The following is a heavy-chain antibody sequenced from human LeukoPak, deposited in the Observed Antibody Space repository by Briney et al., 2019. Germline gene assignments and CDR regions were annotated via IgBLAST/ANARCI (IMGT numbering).Heavy chain of an antibody. J-gene: IGHJ4*02. CDR3: AKGAYYAD. CDR2: ISGSGDST. V-gene: IGHV3-23*01. Sequence: PGGSLRLSCAASGFTFSNSGMNWVRQAPGKGLEWVSTISGSGDSTDYADSVKGRFTSSRDNSKNTLYLQMNSLRAEDTAVYYCAKGAYYADWGQGTLVTVSS. D-gene: IGHD3-3*01. CDR1: GFTFSNSG.